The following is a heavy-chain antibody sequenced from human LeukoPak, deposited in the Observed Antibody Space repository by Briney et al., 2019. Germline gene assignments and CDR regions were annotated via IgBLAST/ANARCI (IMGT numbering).Heavy chain of an antibody. CDR3: AKGKYYDRSGFPDY. Sequence: LSGGSLKLSCAASGFTFDDYAMNWVRQAPGKGLEWVSLISGDGGTTNYADSVKGRFTISRDNSKNSLYLQMNTLRTEDTALYYCAKGKYYDRSGFPDYWGQGTLVTVSS. D-gene: IGHD3-22*01. J-gene: IGHJ4*02. CDR1: GFTFDDYA. CDR2: ISGDGGTT. V-gene: IGHV3-43*02.